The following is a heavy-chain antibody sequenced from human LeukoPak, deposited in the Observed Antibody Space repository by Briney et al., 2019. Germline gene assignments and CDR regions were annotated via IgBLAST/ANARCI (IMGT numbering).Heavy chain of an antibody. CDR1: GFTFSNYE. J-gene: IGHJ4*02. CDR2: ISSSDGTI. CDR3: ARAGYSFDSPNYFDY. D-gene: IGHD5-18*01. Sequence: GGSLRLSCAASGFTFSNYEMNWVRQAPGKGLQWVSYISSSDGTIYYADFVKGRFTISRDNAKNSLYLQMNSLRADDTAVYYCARAGYSFDSPNYFDYWGQGTLVTVSS. V-gene: IGHV3-48*03.